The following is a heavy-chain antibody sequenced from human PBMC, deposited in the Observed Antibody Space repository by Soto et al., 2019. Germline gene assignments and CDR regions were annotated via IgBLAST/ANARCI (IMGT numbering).Heavy chain of an antibody. Sequence: GASVKVSCKASGGTFSSYTISWVRQAPGQGLEWMGRIIPILGIANYAQKFQGRVTITADKSTSTAYMELSSLRSEDTAVYYCASRGTGYFDQQYYWGQGTLVTVSS. CDR2: IIPILGIA. D-gene: IGHD3-9*01. CDR1: GGTFSSYT. J-gene: IGHJ4*02. CDR3: ASRGTGYFDQQYY. V-gene: IGHV1-69*02.